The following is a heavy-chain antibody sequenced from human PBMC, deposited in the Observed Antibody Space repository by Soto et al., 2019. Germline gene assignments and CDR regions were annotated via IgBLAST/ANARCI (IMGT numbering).Heavy chain of an antibody. CDR1: GYTFTSYG. V-gene: IGHV1-18*01. J-gene: IGHJ5*02. CDR2: ISAYNGNT. Sequence: GASVKVSCKASGYTFTSYGIIWVRQAPGQGLEWMGWISAYNGNTNYAQKLQGRVTMTTDTSTSTAYMELRSLRSDDTAVYYCATQPGDLPLPSVDPRGQGTLVTVSS. D-gene: IGHD7-27*01. CDR3: ATQPGDLPLPSVDP.